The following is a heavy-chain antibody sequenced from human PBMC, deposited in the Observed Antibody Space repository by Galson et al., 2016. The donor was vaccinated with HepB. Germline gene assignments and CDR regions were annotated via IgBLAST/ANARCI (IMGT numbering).Heavy chain of an antibody. D-gene: IGHD1-1*01. V-gene: IGHV4-4*02. CDR3: ARASVGPGAGMIFDS. CDR1: GASINSSNW. J-gene: IGHJ5*01. CDR2: IYHTGTS. Sequence: SETLSLTCAVSGASINSSNWWTWVRQAPEKGLEWIGEIYHTGTSNNNTSLLSRFTMSIDNSRNPFSLNLNSVTAADTTVYYCARASVGPGAGMIFDSWGQGILVTVSS.